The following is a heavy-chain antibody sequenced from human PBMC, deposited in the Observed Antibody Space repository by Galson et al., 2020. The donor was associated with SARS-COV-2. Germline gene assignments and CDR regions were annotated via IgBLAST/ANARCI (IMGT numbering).Heavy chain of an antibody. CDR1: GFTFGDYA. CDR2: IRSKAYGGTT. CDR3: TRDIVVVPAATYTDYYYYMDV. D-gene: IGHD2-2*01. J-gene: IGHJ6*03. V-gene: IGHV3-49*03. Sequence: GGSLRLSCTASGFTFGDYAMSWFRQAPGKGLEWVGFIRSKAYGGTTEYAASVKGRFTISRDDSKSIAYLQMNNLKTEDTAVYYCTRDIVVVPAATYTDYYYYMDVWGKGTTVTVSS.